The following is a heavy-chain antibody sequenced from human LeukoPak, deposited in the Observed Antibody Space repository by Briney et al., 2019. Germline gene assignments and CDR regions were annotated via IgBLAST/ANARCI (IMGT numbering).Heavy chain of an antibody. D-gene: IGHD6-13*01. CDR1: GFTFSHHW. V-gene: IGHV3-7*01. CDR2: IKNDGAVK. J-gene: IGHJ4*02. Sequence: GGSLRLSCAASGFTFSHHWMTWVRHAPGKGLEWVANIKNDGAVKNYVYSVKGRFTISRDNAKNSLYLQMNSLRAEDTAVYYCAKDSYSKGDFWGQGVLVTVSS. CDR3: AKDSYSKGDF.